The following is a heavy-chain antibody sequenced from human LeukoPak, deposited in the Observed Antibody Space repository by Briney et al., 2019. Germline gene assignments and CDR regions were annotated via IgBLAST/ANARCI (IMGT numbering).Heavy chain of an antibody. CDR2: IYYSGST. J-gene: IGHJ4*02. CDR3: AREGARGGVKC. D-gene: IGHD3-16*01. Sequence: SETLSLTCTVSGGSISSYYWSWIRQPPGKGLEWIGYIYYSGSTNYNPSLKSRVTISVDTSKNQFSLKLSSVTAADTAVYYCAREGARGGVKCWGQGTLVTVSS. V-gene: IGHV4-59*01. CDR1: GGSISSYY.